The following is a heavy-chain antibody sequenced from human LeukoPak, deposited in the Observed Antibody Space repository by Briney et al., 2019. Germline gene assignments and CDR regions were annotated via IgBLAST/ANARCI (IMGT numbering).Heavy chain of an antibody. J-gene: IGHJ6*02. CDR1: GFTFSDYY. CDR2: ISISSSST. Sequence: PGGSLRLSCAASGFTFSDYYMSWIRQAPGKGLEWASYISISSSSTNYADSVKGRFTISRDNAKNSLYLQMNSLRAEDTAVYYCAKDLISMVRGSAMDVWGQGTTVTVSS. V-gene: IGHV3-11*06. D-gene: IGHD3-10*01. CDR3: AKDLISMVRGSAMDV.